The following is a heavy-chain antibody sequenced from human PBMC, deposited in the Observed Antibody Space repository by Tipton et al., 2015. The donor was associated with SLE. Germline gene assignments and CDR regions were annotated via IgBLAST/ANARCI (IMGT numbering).Heavy chain of an antibody. Sequence: TLSLTCTVSGGSISSYYWSWIRQPPGKGLEWIGYIFYSGDTNYSPSLKSRVTMSIDTPRNQFSLKLSSVTAADTAVYYCARGSGEGDWFDPWGQGTLVTVSS. D-gene: IGHD1-26*01. CDR3: ARGSGEGDWFDP. CDR2: IFYSGDT. J-gene: IGHJ5*02. CDR1: GGSISSYY. V-gene: IGHV4-59*01.